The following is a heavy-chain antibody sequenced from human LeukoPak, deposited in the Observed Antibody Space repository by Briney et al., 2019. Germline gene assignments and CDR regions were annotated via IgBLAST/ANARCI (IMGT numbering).Heavy chain of an antibody. CDR3: ARGWLQYPEYFQH. CDR2: INHSGST. CDR1: GGSFSGYY. J-gene: IGHJ1*01. V-gene: IGHV4-34*01. D-gene: IGHD5-24*01. Sequence: SETLSLTCAVYGGSFSGYYWSWIRQPPGKGLEWIGEINHSGSTNYNPSLKSRVTISVDTSKNQFSLKLSSVTAADTAVYYCARGWLQYPEYFQHWGQGTLVTVSS.